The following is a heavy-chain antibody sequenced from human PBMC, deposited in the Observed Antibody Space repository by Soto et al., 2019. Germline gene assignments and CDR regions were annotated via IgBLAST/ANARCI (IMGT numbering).Heavy chain of an antibody. CDR2: INSDGSST. V-gene: IGHV3-74*01. CDR1: GFTFSSYW. J-gene: IGHJ4*02. D-gene: IGHD3-10*01. CDR3: ARDRGLWFGELLFDY. Sequence: GGSLRLSCAASGFTFSSYWMHWVRQAPGKGLVWVSRINSDGSSTSYADSVKGRFTISRDNAKNTLYLQMNSLRAEDTAVFYCARDRGLWFGELLFDYWGQGPLVTVSS.